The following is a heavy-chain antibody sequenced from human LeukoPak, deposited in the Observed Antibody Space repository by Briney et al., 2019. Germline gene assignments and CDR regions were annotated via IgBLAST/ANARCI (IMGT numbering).Heavy chain of an antibody. D-gene: IGHD5-24*01. CDR1: GGTFSRNA. CDR3: ARDHEVATIRYFDY. V-gene: IGHV1-69*01. Sequence: GASVNVSCKASGGTFSRNAISWVRQAPGQGLEWMGGIIPIVGTATYAQKFQGRVTITADESTSTAYMELSRLRSEDTAFYYCARDHEVATIRYFDYWGQGTLVTVSS. J-gene: IGHJ4*02. CDR2: IIPIVGTA.